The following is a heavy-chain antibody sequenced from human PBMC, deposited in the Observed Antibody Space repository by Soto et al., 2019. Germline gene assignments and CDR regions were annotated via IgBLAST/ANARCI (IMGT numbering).Heavy chain of an antibody. CDR3: ATSPAPDRVGAAYDAFDI. CDR1: GYTLTELS. V-gene: IGHV1-24*01. CDR2: FDPEDGET. D-gene: IGHD1-26*01. Sequence: ASVKVSCKVSGYTLTELSMHWVRQAPGKGLEWMGGFDPEDGETIYAQKFQGRVTMTEDTSTETAYMELSSLRSEDTAVYYFATSPAPDRVGAAYDAFDIWGQGTMVTVSS. J-gene: IGHJ3*02.